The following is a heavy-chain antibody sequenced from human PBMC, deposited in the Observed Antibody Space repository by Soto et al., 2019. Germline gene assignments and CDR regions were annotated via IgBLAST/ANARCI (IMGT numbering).Heavy chain of an antibody. D-gene: IGHD2-2*01. CDR1: GGSFSCYY. Sequence: SEALSLTCAVYGGSFSCYYWSWIRQPPGKGLEWIGEINHSGSTNYNPSLKSRVTISVDTSKNQFSLKLSSVTAADTAVYYCARGTVYCSSTSWLXSCTQVGKNYYYYGMDVWGQGTTVTVSS. CDR2: INHSGST. J-gene: IGHJ6*02. V-gene: IGHV4-34*01. CDR3: ARGTVYCSSTSWLXSCTQVGKNYYYYGMDV.